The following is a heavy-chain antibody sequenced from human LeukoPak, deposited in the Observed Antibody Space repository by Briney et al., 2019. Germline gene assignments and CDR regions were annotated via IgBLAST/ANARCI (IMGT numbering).Heavy chain of an antibody. J-gene: IGHJ4*02. CDR2: ISGSGGST. V-gene: IGHV3-23*01. Sequence: GVSLRLSCAASGFTFSNYAMSWVRQAPGKELVWVSGISGSGGSTYYADSVKGRFTISRDNSKNTLYLQMNSLRAEDTAVYYCAKDYYDSGGYYNFDYWGQGTLVTVSS. D-gene: IGHD3-22*01. CDR3: AKDYYDSGGYYNFDY. CDR1: GFTFSNYA.